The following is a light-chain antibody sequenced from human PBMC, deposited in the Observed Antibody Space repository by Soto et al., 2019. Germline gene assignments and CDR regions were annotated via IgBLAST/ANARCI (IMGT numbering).Light chain of an antibody. Sequence: QSVLTQPRSVSGSPGQSVTISCTGTSSDVGLYNYVSWFQQHPGNAPKLMIFDVSKRPSGVPDRFSGPRSGNTASLTISGLQAEDEAQYYCCSYAGRSSVLFGGGTKVTVL. CDR1: SSDVGLYNY. CDR2: DVS. V-gene: IGLV2-11*01. J-gene: IGLJ2*01. CDR3: CSYAGRSSVL.